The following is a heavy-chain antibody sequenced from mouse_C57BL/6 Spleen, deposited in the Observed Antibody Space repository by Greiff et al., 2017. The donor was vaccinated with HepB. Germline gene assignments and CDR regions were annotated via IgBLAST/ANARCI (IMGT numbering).Heavy chain of an antibody. V-gene: IGHV1-64*01. CDR2: IHPNSGST. CDR3: AREETGTLAY. CDR1: GYTFTSYW. Sequence: QVQLQQPGAELVKPGASVKLSCKASGYTFTSYWMHWVKQRPGQGLEWIGMIHPNSGSTNYNEKFKSKATLTVDKSSSTAYMQLSSLTSEDSAVYYCAREETGTLAYWGQGTLVTVSA. J-gene: IGHJ3*01. D-gene: IGHD4-1*01.